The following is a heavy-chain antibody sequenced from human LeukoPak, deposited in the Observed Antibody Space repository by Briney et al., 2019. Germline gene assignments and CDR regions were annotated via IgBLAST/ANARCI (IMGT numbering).Heavy chain of an antibody. CDR1: GFSFSSYS. V-gene: IGHV3-48*04. D-gene: IGHD4-17*01. J-gene: IGHJ4*02. CDR2: ISSGSSTI. Sequence: GSLRLSCAASGFSFSSYSMNWVRQAPGKGLEWVSYISSGSSTIYYADSVKGRFTISRDNAKNSLYLQMNSLRAEDTAVYFCARGDYGDLYYFDYWGQGTLVTVSS. CDR3: ARGDYGDLYYFDY.